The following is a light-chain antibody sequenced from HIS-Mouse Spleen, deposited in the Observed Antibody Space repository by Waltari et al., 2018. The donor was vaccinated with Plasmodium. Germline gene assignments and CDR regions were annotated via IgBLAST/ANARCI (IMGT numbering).Light chain of an antibody. V-gene: IGLV3-10*01. CDR3: YSTDSSGNHRV. CDR1: ALPKKY. CDR2: EDS. Sequence: SYELTQPPSVSVSPGQTARITCSGDALPKKYAYWYQQKSGQDPVLGSYEDSKRPSGIPERFSGSSSGTMATLTISGAQVEDEAYYYCYSTDSSGNHRVFGGGTKLTVL. J-gene: IGLJ3*02.